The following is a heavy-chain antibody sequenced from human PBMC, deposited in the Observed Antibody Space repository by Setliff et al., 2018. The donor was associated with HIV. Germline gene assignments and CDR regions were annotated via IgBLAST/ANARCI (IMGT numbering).Heavy chain of an antibody. CDR1: GFTFSSYW. J-gene: IGHJ4*02. D-gene: IGHD6-13*01. V-gene: IGHV3-7*01. CDR2: IKQDGSEK. CDR3: ARDSKPHSSSWYGY. Sequence: GGSLRLSCAASGFTFSSYWMSWVRQAPGKGLEWVANIKQDGSEKYYVDSVKGRFTISRDNAKNSLYLQMNSLRAEDTAVYYCARDSKPHSSSWYGYWGQGTLVTVSS.